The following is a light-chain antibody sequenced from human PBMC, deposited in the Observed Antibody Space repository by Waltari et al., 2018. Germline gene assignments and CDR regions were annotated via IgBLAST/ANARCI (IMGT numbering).Light chain of an antibody. V-gene: IGKV3-15*01. CDR2: GAS. Sequence: EIVMTQSPATLSVSPGERATLSCRASQSIRNNLAWYQQKPGQAPRLLVYGASTRATGIPARFSGSGSGTEFTLTISSLQSEDFAVYYCQQYYNWPQTFGQGTKLEIK. CDR1: QSIRNN. CDR3: QQYYNWPQT. J-gene: IGKJ2*01.